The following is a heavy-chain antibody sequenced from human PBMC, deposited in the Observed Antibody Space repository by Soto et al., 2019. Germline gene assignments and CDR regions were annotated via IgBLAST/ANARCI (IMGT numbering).Heavy chain of an antibody. Sequence: EVQLVESGGGLVQPGGSLRLSCAASGFTFSRYAMHWVRQAPGKGLQYVSAISSNGGSTDYANSVKGRFTISRDTSKNTLYLQMCSLRAEDMAVYYCARGGRGYEFDCWGQGTLVTVSS. J-gene: IGHJ4*02. D-gene: IGHD5-12*01. CDR3: ARGGRGYEFDC. V-gene: IGHV3-64*01. CDR1: GFTFSRYA. CDR2: ISSNGGST.